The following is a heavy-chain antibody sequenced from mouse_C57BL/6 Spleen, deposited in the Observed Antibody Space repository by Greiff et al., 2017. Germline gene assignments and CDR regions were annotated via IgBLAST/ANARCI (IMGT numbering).Heavy chain of an antibody. Sequence: VKLQQPGTELVKPGASVKLSCKASGYTFTSYWMHWVKQRPGQGLEWIGNINPSNGGTNYNEKFKSKATLTVDKSSSTAYMQLSSLTSEDSAVYYCARCGYSDYAMDYWGQGTSVTVSS. D-gene: IGHD2-3*01. CDR3: ARCGYSDYAMDY. V-gene: IGHV1-53*01. CDR2: INPSNGGT. CDR1: GYTFTSYW. J-gene: IGHJ4*01.